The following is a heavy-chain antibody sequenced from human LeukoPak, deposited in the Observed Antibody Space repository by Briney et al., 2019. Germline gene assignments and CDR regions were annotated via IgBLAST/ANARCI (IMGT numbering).Heavy chain of an antibody. CDR1: GYTFTSYG. CDR3: ARFNRRSNEYDILTGFPFDP. CDR2: ISAYNGNT. V-gene: IGHV1-18*04. Sequence: ASVKVSCKASGYTFTSYGISWVRQAPGQGLEWMGWISAYNGNTNYAQKLQGRVTMTTDTSTSTAYMELRSLTSDDPAVYSCARFNRRSNEYDILTGFPFDPWGQGALVTVSS. D-gene: IGHD3-9*01. J-gene: IGHJ5*02.